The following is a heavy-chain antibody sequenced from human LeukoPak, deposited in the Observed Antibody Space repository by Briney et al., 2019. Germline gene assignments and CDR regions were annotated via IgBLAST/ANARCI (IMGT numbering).Heavy chain of an antibody. Sequence: GGSLRLSCTASGFTFSNYGMHWVRQAPGKGLEWVAFIRYDGGRKNFADSVKGRFTISRDNAKNTLYLQMNSLRAEDTAVYYCARRDSSGYSIDYWGQGTLVTVSS. CDR1: GFTFSNYG. V-gene: IGHV3-30*02. CDR3: ARRDSSGYSIDY. D-gene: IGHD3-22*01. J-gene: IGHJ4*02. CDR2: IRYDGGRK.